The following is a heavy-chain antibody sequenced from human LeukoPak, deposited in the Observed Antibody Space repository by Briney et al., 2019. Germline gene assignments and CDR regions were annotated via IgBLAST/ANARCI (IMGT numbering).Heavy chain of an antibody. CDR3: ARGYGGQDYFDY. V-gene: IGHV3-33*01. CDR2: IWYDGSNK. CDR1: GFTFSSYG. J-gene: IGHJ4*02. D-gene: IGHD4-23*01. Sequence: PGGSLRLSCAASGFTFSSYGMHWVRQAPGKGLEWVAVIWYDGSNKYYADSVKGRFTISRDNSKNTLYLQMNSLSTEDTAVYYCARGYGGQDYFDYWGQGTLVTVSS.